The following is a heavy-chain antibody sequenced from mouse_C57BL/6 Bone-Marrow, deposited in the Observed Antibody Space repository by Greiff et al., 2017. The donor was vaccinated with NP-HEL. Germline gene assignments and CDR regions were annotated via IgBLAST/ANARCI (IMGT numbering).Heavy chain of an antibody. CDR3: ARSGYDYEDYTMDY. CDR2: INPNNGGT. CDR1: GYTFTDYY. J-gene: IGHJ4*01. D-gene: IGHD2-4*01. V-gene: IGHV1-26*01. Sequence: EVQLQQSGPELVKPGASVKISCKASGYTFTDYYMNWVKQSHGKSLEWIGDINPNNGGTSYNQKFKGKATLTVDKSSSTAYMELRSLTSEDSAVYYGARSGYDYEDYTMDYWGQGTSVTVSS.